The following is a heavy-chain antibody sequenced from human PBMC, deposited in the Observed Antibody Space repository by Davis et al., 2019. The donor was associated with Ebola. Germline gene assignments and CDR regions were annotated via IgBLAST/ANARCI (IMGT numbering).Heavy chain of an antibody. CDR3: ARDLAGLGYNFDY. CDR1: GYTFTGYY. Sequence: GESLKISCKASGYTFTGYYMHWVRQAPGQGLEWMGWINPNSGGTNYAQKFQGWVTMTRDTSISTAYMELSRLRSDDTAVYYCARDLAGLGYNFDYWGQGTLVTVSS. D-gene: IGHD6-19*01. V-gene: IGHV1-2*04. J-gene: IGHJ4*02. CDR2: INPNSGGT.